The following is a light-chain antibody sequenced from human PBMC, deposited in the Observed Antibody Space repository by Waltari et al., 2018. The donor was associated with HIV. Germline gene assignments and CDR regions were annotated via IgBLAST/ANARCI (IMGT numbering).Light chain of an antibody. CDR1: QIGDKS. CDR3: QVWDSDGRGVV. Sequence: SYVLPQPPSVSVAPGETAIITCGGHQIGDKSLYWYQKKPGQTPPLVSQYDVERPSGVPGRFAASKSGQTTTVSITGVEAGDEADYFCQVWDSDGRGVVFGGGSNLTVL. J-gene: IGLJ2*01. V-gene: IGLV3-21*04. CDR2: YDV.